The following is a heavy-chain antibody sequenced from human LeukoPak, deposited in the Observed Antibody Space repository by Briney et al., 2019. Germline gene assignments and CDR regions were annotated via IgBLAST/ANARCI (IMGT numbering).Heavy chain of an antibody. CDR2: IYTSGST. CDR3: ARDGSSQLMVRGIWGWFDP. D-gene: IGHD3-10*01. V-gene: IGHV4-61*02. J-gene: IGHJ5*02. Sequence: PSQTLSLTCTVSGGSISSGSYYWSWIRQPAGKGLEWIGRIYTSGSTNYNPSLKSRVTISVDTSKNQFSLKLSSVTAADTAVYYCARDGSSQLMVRGIWGWFDPWGQGTLVTVSS. CDR1: GGSISSGSYY.